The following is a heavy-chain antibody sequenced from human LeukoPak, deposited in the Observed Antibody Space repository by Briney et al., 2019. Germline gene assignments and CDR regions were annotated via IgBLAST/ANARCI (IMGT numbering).Heavy chain of an antibody. V-gene: IGHV3-15*07. D-gene: IGHD2-15*01. CDR1: GFTFSNAW. J-gene: IGHJ4*02. Sequence: GSLRLSCAASGFTFSNAWMNWVRQAPGKGLEWVGRIKSKTDGGTTDYAAPVKGRFTISRDDSKNTLYLQMNSLKTEDPAVYYCTTDPANCSGGSCYSDPLDYWGQGTLVTVSS. CDR2: IKSKTDGGTT. CDR3: TTDPANCSGGSCYSDPLDY.